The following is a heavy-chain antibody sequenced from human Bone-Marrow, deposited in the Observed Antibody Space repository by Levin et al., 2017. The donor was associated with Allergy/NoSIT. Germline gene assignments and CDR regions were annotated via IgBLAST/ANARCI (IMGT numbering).Heavy chain of an antibody. CDR1: GVSINNYF. V-gene: IGHV4-59*01. CDR2: IYSTATT. D-gene: IGHD6-19*01. J-gene: IGHJ6*02. Sequence: KNSETLSLTCNVSGVSINNYFWTWIRQPPGKGLEWIGYIYSTATTSYNPSLKSRVTMSIDTSKNQIALKLSSVTAADTAVYYCARAGDWESSVWYGTTAYAMDVWGQGTTVTVSS. CDR3: ARAGDWESSVWYGTTAYAMDV.